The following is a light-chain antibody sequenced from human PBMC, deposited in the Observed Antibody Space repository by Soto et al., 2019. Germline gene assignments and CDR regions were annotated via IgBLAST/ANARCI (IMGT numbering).Light chain of an antibody. V-gene: IGLV2-14*03. CDR2: DVS. CDR1: SSDVGGYNY. Sequence: ALTQPASVSGSPGQSITISCTGTSSDVGGYNYVSWYQQHPGKAPKLMIFDVSNRPSGVSNRFSGSKSGNTASLTISGLQAEDEADYYCSSYRSSSTLYVFGTGTKVTVL. J-gene: IGLJ1*01. CDR3: SSYRSSSTLYV.